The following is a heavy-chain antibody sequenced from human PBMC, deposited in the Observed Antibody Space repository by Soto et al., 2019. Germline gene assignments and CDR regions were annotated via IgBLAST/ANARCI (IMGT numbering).Heavy chain of an antibody. V-gene: IGHV3-15*01. D-gene: IGHD3-22*01. CDR1: GFTFNNAR. CDR2: IKSITDGGTQ. Sequence: EVQLVESGGGLVKPGGPLRLSCAASGFTFNNARMSWVRQAPGKGLDWVGRIKSITDGGTQDYAAPVKGRFTITRDDSKNTLYLQMNSLKMEDIAMSYCTTAASSDYYDSGGYYYRWFDPWGQGTLVTVSS. CDR3: TTAASSDYYDSGGYYYRWFDP. J-gene: IGHJ5*02.